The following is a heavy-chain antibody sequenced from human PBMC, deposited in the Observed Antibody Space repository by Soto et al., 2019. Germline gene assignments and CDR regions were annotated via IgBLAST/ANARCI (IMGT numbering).Heavy chain of an antibody. CDR1: GGSISSGGYY. V-gene: IGHV4-31*03. CDR3: ARETPNWFDP. CDR2: IYYSGST. Sequence: SETLSLTCTVSGGSISSGGYYWSWIRQHPGKGLEWIGYIYYSGSTYYNPSLKSRVTISVDTSKNQFSLKLSSVTAADTAVYYSARETPNWFDPWGQGTLVTVSS. J-gene: IGHJ5*02.